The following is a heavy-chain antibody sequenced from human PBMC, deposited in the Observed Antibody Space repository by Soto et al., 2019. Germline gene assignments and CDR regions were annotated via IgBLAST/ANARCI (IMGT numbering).Heavy chain of an antibody. J-gene: IGHJ5*02. Sequence: SETLSLTCPGCGGSISSSYWSWIRQPAGNGLEWIGRIYTTGSTNYNPSLKSRVTMSVDTSKNQFSLKLSSVTAAETAVYYCARDRDYYDSSSNWFDPWGQGTLVTVSS. CDR2: IYTTGST. CDR1: GGSISSSY. V-gene: IGHV4-4*07. D-gene: IGHD3-22*01. CDR3: ARDRDYYDSSSNWFDP.